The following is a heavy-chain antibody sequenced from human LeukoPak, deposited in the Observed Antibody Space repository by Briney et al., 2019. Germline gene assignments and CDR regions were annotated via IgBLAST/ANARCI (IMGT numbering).Heavy chain of an antibody. V-gene: IGHV4-30-2*01. CDR2: IYHSGST. D-gene: IGHD1-26*01. CDR1: GGSISSGGYY. CDR3: AGSGSYYDFDY. J-gene: IGHJ4*02. Sequence: SQTLSLTCTVSGGSISSGGYYWSWIRQPPGKGLEWIGEIYHSGSTNYNPSLKSRVTISVDKSKNQFSLKLSSVTAADTAVYYCAGSGSYYDFDYWGQGTLVTVSS.